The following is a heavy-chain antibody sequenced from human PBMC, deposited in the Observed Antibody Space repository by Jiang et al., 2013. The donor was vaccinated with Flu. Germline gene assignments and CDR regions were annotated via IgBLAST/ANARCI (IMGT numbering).Heavy chain of an antibody. CDR1: GFTFSSYW. J-gene: IGHJ4*02. CDR2: IKQDGSEK. Sequence: EVQLVESGGGLVQPGGSLRLSCAASGFTFSSYWMSWVRQAPGKGLEWVANIKQDGSEKYYVDSVKGRFTISRDNAKNSLYLQMNSLRAEDTAVYYCARDLFIIAVAGTVCDYWGQGTLVTVSS. CDR3: ARDLFIIAVAGTVCDY. V-gene: IGHV3-7*03. D-gene: IGHD6-19*01.